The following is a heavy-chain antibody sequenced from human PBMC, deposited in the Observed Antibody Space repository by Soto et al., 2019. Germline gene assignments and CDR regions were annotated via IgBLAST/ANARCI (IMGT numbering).Heavy chain of an antibody. CDR2: IHYSGST. J-gene: IGHJ4*02. CDR3: TKYRRTDAEGYSFHX. Sequence: PSETLSLTCTVSGGSISGSYWSWIRQTPGKVLEWVVYIHYSGSTNYNHSLKSRVTMSVDSAKNQFSLQLSSVTAADTAVYFCTKYRRTDAEGYSFHXWGQGALLTVSX. V-gene: IGHV4-59*01. D-gene: IGHD2-15*01. CDR1: GGSISGSY.